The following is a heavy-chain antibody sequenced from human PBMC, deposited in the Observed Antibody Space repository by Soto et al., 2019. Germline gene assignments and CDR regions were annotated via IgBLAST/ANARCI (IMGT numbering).Heavy chain of an antibody. CDR2: IIPIFGTA. J-gene: IGHJ4*02. CDR1: GGTFSSYA. V-gene: IGHV1-69*13. CDR3: AGGYCSGGSCYGGFDY. D-gene: IGHD2-15*01. Sequence: VKVSCKASGGTFSSYAISWVRQAPGQGLEWMGGIIPIFGTANYAQKFQGRVTITADESTSTAYMELSSLRSEDTAVYYCAGGYCSGGSCYGGFDYWGQGTLVTVSS.